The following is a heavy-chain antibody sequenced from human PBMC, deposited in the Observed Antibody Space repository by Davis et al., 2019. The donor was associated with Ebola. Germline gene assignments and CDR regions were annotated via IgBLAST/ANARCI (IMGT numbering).Heavy chain of an antibody. V-gene: IGHV4-34*01. Sequence: SETLSLTCAVYGGSFSGYYWSWIRQPPGKGLEWIGEINHSGSTNYNPSLKSRVTISVDTSKNQFSLKLSSVTAADTAVYYCARDRLPTWWVAAREFWFDPWGQGTLVTVSS. J-gene: IGHJ5*02. CDR2: INHSGST. CDR3: ARDRLPTWWVAAREFWFDP. D-gene: IGHD2-15*01. CDR1: GGSFSGYY.